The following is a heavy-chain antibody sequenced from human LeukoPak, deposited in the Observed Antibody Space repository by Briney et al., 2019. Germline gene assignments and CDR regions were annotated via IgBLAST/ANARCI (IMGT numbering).Heavy chain of an antibody. V-gene: IGHV3-53*01. Sequence: GGSLRLSCAASGFTFSSYSMNRVRQAPGKGLEWVSGVYSGGSTFYADSVKGRFIISRDSSKNTLYLQMNTLRAEDTAVYYCAGGHSSGSYFNAYHLWGQGTMVTVSS. CDR1: GFTFSSYS. D-gene: IGHD3-22*01. CDR2: VYSGGST. CDR3: AGGHSSGSYFNAYHL. J-gene: IGHJ3*01.